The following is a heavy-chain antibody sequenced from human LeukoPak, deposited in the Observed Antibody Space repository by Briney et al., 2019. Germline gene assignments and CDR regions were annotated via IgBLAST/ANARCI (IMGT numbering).Heavy chain of an antibody. CDR1: GFTFSSYG. Sequence: GGSLRLSCAASGFTFSSYGMHWVRQAPGKGLEWVAFIRYDGSNKYYADSVKGRFTISRDNSKNTLYLQMNSLRAEDTAVYYCAKDHLLREGVLRYSPPNWFDPWGQGTLVTVSS. J-gene: IGHJ5*02. V-gene: IGHV3-30*02. CDR2: IRYDGSNK. CDR3: AKDHLLREGVLRYSPPNWFDP. D-gene: IGHD3-9*01.